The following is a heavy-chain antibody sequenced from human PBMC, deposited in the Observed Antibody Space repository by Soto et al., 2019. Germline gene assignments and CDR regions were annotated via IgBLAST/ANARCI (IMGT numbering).Heavy chain of an antibody. CDR2: IYYSGST. CDR1: GGSISSYY. J-gene: IGHJ4*02. CDR3: ARLGYNWKQTTL. D-gene: IGHD1-20*01. Sequence: PSETLSLTCTVSGGSISSYYWSWIRQPPGKGLEWIGYIYYSGSTNYNPSLKSRVTISVDTSKNQFSLKLSSVTAADTAVYYCARLGYNWKQTTLWGQGTLVTVSS. V-gene: IGHV4-59*08.